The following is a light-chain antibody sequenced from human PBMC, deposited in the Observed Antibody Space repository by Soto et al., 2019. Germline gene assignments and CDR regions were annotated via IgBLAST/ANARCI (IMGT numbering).Light chain of an antibody. CDR3: CSYAGSNTSV. Sequence: QSALTQPRSVSGSPGQSVTISCTGTSSDVGGYNYVSWYQQHPGKAPKLMIYDVSKRPSGVPDRFSGSKSGNTAFLTISGLQAEDEADYYCCSYAGSNTSVFGGGTKLTVL. J-gene: IGLJ3*02. CDR1: SSDVGGYNY. V-gene: IGLV2-11*01. CDR2: DVS.